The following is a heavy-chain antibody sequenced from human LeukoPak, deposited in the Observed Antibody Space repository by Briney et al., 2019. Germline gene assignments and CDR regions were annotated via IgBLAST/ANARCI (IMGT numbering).Heavy chain of an antibody. CDR3: ARAHRLVLHYFDS. V-gene: IGHV4-39*07. CDR2: IYYRGNT. D-gene: IGHD2-15*01. Sequence: PSETLSLTCTVSGVSISSSNSYWGWIRQPPGKGLEWIGNIYYRGNTYFNPSLKSRVIISVDTSKNQFSLKLTSVTAADTAVYYCARAHRLVLHYFDSWGQGTLVTVSS. CDR1: GVSISSSNSY. J-gene: IGHJ4*02.